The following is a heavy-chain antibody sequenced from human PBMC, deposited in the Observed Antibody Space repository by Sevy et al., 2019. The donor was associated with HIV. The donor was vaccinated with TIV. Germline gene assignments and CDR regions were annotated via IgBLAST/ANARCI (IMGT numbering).Heavy chain of an antibody. CDR1: GYSIGSGYF. Sequence: SETLSLTCAVSGYSIGSGYFWGWIRQPPGKGLKWIGNIYHSGGTSYNPSLKSRVTISVDTSKNQFSLSLTSVTASDTAVYYCARDRAGATSYFDYWGQGTLVTVSS. J-gene: IGHJ4*02. D-gene: IGHD5-12*01. V-gene: IGHV4-38-2*02. CDR3: ARDRAGATSYFDY. CDR2: IYHSGGT.